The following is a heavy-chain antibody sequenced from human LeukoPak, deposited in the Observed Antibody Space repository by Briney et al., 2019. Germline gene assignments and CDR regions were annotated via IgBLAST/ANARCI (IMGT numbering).Heavy chain of an antibody. CDR3: ARDGLITGTTHWFDP. CDR1: GFTFGIYW. CDR2: INVDGSST. V-gene: IGHV3-74*03. Sequence: PGGSLRLSCTVSGFTFGIYWMHWVRQGPGKGLVWVSHINVDGSSTKYADSVKGRFTISRDNAKNTLYLQMNSLRAEDTAVYYCARDGLITGTTHWFDPWGQGTLVTVSS. D-gene: IGHD1-7*01. J-gene: IGHJ5*02.